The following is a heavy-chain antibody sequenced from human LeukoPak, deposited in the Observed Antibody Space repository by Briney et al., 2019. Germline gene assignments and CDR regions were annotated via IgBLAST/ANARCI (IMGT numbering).Heavy chain of an antibody. CDR3: ARVPYTTGRGYYFDY. D-gene: IGHD1-1*01. CDR2: INHDGGST. J-gene: IGHJ4*02. CDR1: GFTFSYYW. V-gene: IGHV3-74*01. Sequence: TGGSLRLSCAASGFTFSYYWMHWVRQAPGKGLVWVSRINHDGGSTTYADSVKGRFTISRDNAKNTLYLQMNSLRAEDTAVHYCARVPYTTGRGYYFDYWGQGTLVTVSS.